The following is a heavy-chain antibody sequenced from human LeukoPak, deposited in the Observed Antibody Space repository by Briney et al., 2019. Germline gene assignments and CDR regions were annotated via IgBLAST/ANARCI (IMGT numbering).Heavy chain of an antibody. Sequence: GGSLRLSCAASGFTFSGYSMNWVRQAPGKGLEWVSYISSSSSTIYYADSVKGRFTISRDNAKNSLYLQMNSLRAEDTAVYYCARVYGDNWFDPWGQGTLVTVSS. D-gene: IGHD4-17*01. CDR3: ARVYGDNWFDP. CDR2: ISSSSSTI. V-gene: IGHV3-48*01. J-gene: IGHJ5*02. CDR1: GFTFSGYS.